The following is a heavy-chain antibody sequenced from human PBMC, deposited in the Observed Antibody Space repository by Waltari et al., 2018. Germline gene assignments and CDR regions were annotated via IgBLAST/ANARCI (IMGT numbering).Heavy chain of an antibody. CDR2: ISGGGGST. CDR1: GFTFSSYA. V-gene: IGHV3-23*01. Sequence: EVQLLESGGGLVQPGGSLRLSCAASGFTFSSYAMTWVRQAPGKGLEGVSAISGGGGSTYYTDSVKGRFTISRDNSKNTLYLQMNSLRAEDTAVYYCAKFPIVVVPAATAHYYYYMDVWGKGTTVTVSS. D-gene: IGHD2-2*01. J-gene: IGHJ6*03. CDR3: AKFPIVVVPAATAHYYYYMDV.